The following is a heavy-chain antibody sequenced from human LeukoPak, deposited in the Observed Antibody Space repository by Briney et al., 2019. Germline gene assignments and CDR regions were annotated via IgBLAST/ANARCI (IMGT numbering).Heavy chain of an antibody. J-gene: IGHJ4*02. V-gene: IGHV3-11*01. CDR3: ASQGYDSSGYSFDY. CDR1: GFTFSDYY. D-gene: IGHD3-22*01. Sequence: PGGSLRLSCAASGFTFSDYYMSWIRQAPGKGLEWVSYISSSGSTIYYADPGKGRFTISRDNAKNSLYLQMNSLRAEDTAVYYCASQGYDSSGYSFDYWGQGTLVTVSS. CDR2: ISSSGSTI.